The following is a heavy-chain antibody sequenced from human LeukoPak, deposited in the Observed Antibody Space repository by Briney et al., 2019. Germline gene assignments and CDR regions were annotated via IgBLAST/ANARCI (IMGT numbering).Heavy chain of an antibody. CDR1: GFTFSGSA. CDR3: TMDPEAYYDILTGYFVPPMVDY. D-gene: IGHD3-9*01. Sequence: GGSLRLSCAASGFTFSGSAMHWVRQASGKGLEWVGRIRSKANSYATAYAASVKGRFTISRDDSKNTAYLQMNSLKTEDTAVYYCTMDPEAYYDILTGYFVPPMVDYWGQGTLVTVSS. J-gene: IGHJ4*02. CDR2: IRSKANSYAT. V-gene: IGHV3-73*01.